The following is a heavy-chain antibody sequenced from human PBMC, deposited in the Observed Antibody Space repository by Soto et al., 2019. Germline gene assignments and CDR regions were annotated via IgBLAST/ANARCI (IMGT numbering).Heavy chain of an antibody. Sequence: QVQLVQSGAEVKKPGSSVKVSCKASGGTFSSCAISWVRQAPGQGLEWMGGIIPIFGTANYAQKFQGRVTITADESTSTAYMGLSSLRSEDTAVYYCARGGSSGDHIRGVLYYYYYYGMDVWGQGTTVTVSS. CDR1: GGTFSSCA. CDR3: ARGGSSGDHIRGVLYYYYYYGMDV. D-gene: IGHD4-17*01. CDR2: IIPIFGTA. V-gene: IGHV1-69*01. J-gene: IGHJ6*02.